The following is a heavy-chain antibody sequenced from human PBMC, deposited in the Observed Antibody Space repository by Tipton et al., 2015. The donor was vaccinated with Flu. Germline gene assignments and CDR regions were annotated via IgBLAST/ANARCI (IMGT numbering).Heavy chain of an antibody. Sequence: TLSLTCLVSGDSINSYYWSWIRQSPGKGLEWLGHIYYTGTTTYSPSLKSRVTMSIDTSKNHFSLSPSSVTAADTAVYYCARGRGGFCTGGSCQRDNWFDPWGQGTQVTVSS. D-gene: IGHD2-8*02. CDR3: ARGRGGFCTGGSCQRDNWFDP. CDR2: IYYTGTT. J-gene: IGHJ5*02. CDR1: GDSINSYY. V-gene: IGHV4-59*01.